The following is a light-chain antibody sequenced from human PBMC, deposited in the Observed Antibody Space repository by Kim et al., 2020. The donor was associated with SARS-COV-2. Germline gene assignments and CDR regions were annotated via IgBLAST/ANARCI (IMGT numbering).Light chain of an antibody. V-gene: IGKV2-30*02. Sequence: DVVVTQSPLSLPVTLGQPASISCRSSQSLVHSDGNIYLNWFHQRPGQSPRRLICKVSDRDSGVPDRFSGSGSGTEFTLKISRVEAEDVGVYYCMQGTHWPKTFGQGTKVDIK. J-gene: IGKJ1*01. CDR1: QSLVHSDGNIY. CDR3: MQGTHWPKT. CDR2: KVS.